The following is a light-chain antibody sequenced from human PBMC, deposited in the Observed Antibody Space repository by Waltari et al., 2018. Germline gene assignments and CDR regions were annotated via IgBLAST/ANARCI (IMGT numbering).Light chain of an antibody. V-gene: IGLV1-40*01. J-gene: IGLJ2*01. CDR2: ENN. CDR3: SAWDSSLSTL. CDR1: SSNIGAGYY. Sequence: QSVLTQPPSASGAPGQRVTISCTGSSSNIGAGYYVSWYQQFPGTAPKLLIYENNKRPSGVSDRFSGSKSGTSASLTITGLQSEDEADYYCSAWDSSLSTLFGGGTRLTVL.